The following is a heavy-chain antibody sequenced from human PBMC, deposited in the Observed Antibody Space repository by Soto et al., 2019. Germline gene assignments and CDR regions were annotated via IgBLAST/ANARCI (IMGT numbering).Heavy chain of an antibody. Sequence: GGSLRLSCAASGFTVSSNYMSWVRQAPGKWLEWVSVIYSGGSTYYADSVKGRFTISRDNSKNTLYLQMNSLRAEDTAVYYCARSGGSGSYYFDYWGQGTLVTVSS. D-gene: IGHD3-10*01. CDR1: GFTVSSNY. V-gene: IGHV3-53*01. CDR2: IYSGGST. J-gene: IGHJ4*02. CDR3: ARSGGSGSYYFDY.